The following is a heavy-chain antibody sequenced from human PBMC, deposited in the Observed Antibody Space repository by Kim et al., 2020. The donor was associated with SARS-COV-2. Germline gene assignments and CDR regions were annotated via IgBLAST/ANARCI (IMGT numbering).Heavy chain of an antibody. J-gene: IGHJ6*02. Sequence: ETLSLTCAVYGGSFSGYYWTWIRQPPGKGLEWIGEINHSGSANYNPSLKSRVTLSLDTSKNQFSLKLSSVTAADTAVYYCARGLSSIAMMVVIFTGGIYGMDVWGQGTTVTVSS. CDR2: INHSGSA. D-gene: IGHD3-22*01. V-gene: IGHV4-34*01. CDR1: GGSFSGYY. CDR3: ARGLSSIAMMVVIFTGGIYGMDV.